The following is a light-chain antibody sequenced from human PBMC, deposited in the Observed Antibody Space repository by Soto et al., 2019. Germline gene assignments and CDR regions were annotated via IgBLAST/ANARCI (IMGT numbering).Light chain of an antibody. CDR3: QHHSNWLRT. CDR2: ETS. V-gene: IGKV3-11*01. Sequence: EVVLTQSPATLSLSPGERATLSCRASQTVGGHFAWYQQKPGQAPRLLISETSNRATGIPGRFSGSGSGTDVTLTISSLEPEDFAVYYCQHHSNWLRTFGGGTKVEIE. CDR1: QTVGGH. J-gene: IGKJ4*01.